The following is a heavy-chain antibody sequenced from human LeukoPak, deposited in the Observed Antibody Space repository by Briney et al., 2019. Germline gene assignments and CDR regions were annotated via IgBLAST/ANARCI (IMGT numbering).Heavy chain of an antibody. J-gene: IGHJ6*03. Sequence: SETLSLTCAVYGGSFSGYYWSWIRQPPGKGLEWIGEINHSGSTNYNPSLKSRVTISVDTSKNQFSLKLSSVTAADTAVYYCARGYGGIYYYYMDVWGKGTTVTVSS. V-gene: IGHV4-34*01. CDR3: ARGYGGIYYYYMDV. D-gene: IGHD3-16*01. CDR2: INHSGST. CDR1: GGSFSGYY.